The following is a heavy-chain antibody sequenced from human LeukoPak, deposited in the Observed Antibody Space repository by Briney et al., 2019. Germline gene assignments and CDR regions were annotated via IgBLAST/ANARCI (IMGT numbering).Heavy chain of an antibody. CDR3: AKDPTYYDFWSGYHKYYFDY. CDR1: GFTVNSNY. V-gene: IGHV3-30*02. J-gene: IGHJ4*02. Sequence: GGSLRLSRAASGFTVNSNYMNWVRQAPGRGLEWVAFIRYEGSNKYYADSVKGQFTISRDNSENTLYLQMNSLRAEDTAVYYCAKDPTYYDFWSGYHKYYFDYWGQGTLVTVSS. CDR2: IRYEGSNK. D-gene: IGHD3-3*01.